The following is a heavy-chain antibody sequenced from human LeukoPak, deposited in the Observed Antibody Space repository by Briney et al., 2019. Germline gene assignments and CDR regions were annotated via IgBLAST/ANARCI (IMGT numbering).Heavy chain of an antibody. CDR3: ATISFGYSSSWPPFDY. Sequence: GGSLRLSCAASGFTFDDYGVSWVRQAPGKGLEWVSGINWNVGSTGYADSVKGRFTISRDNAKNSLYLQMNSLRAEDTALYYCATISFGYSSSWPPFDYWGQGTLVTVSS. V-gene: IGHV3-20*04. D-gene: IGHD6-13*01. CDR1: GFTFDDYG. CDR2: INWNVGST. J-gene: IGHJ4*02.